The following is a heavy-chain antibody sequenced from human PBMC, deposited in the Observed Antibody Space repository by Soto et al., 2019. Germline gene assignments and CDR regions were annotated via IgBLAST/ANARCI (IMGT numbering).Heavy chain of an antibody. D-gene: IGHD3-3*01. Sequence: ASVKVSCKAFGYIFTSYGISWVRQAPGQGLEWMGWISAYNGNTNYAQKLQGRVTMTTDTSTSTAYMELRSLRSDDTAVYYCATDPITIFGVVNAFDIWGQGTMVTVSS. CDR1: GYIFTSYG. V-gene: IGHV1-18*01. J-gene: IGHJ3*02. CDR3: ATDPITIFGVVNAFDI. CDR2: ISAYNGNT.